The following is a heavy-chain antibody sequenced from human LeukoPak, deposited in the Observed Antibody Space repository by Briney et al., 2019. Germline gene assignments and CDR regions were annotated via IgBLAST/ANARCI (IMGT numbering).Heavy chain of an antibody. CDR2: IYSGGGT. CDR1: GFTVRTNY. Sequence: GGSLRLSCAASGFTVRTNYMSWVRQAPGKGLEWVSLIYSGGGTYYADSVKGRFTISRDNSRNTLSLQMNSLRVDDTAVYYCARGFRSVTTWGYFDYWGQGALVTVSS. J-gene: IGHJ4*02. D-gene: IGHD4-17*01. V-gene: IGHV3-66*01. CDR3: ARGFRSVTTWGYFDY.